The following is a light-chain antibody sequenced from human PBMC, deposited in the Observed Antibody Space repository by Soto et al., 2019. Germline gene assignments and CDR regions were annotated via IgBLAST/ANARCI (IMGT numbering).Light chain of an antibody. CDR3: CSYAGSYTFV. Sequence: QSALTQPRSVSGSPGQSVTISCTGTSSDVGGYNYVSWYQQHPGKAPKLIIFDVSNRPSGVPDRFSGSKSGNTASLTISGLQAEDEAVYYCCSYAGSYTFVFGTGTKVTVL. V-gene: IGLV2-11*01. CDR2: DVS. CDR1: SSDVGGYNY. J-gene: IGLJ1*01.